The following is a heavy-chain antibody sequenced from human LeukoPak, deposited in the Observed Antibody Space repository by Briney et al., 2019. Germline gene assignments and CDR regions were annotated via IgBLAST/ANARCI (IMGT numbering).Heavy chain of an antibody. D-gene: IGHD6-19*01. Sequence: PGGSLRLSCAASGFTVSSNYMSWVRQAPGKGLEWVSVIYSGDSTYYTDSVKGRFTIPRDNSKNTLYLQMNSLRAEDTAVYYCARLGQGLPPSYYYGMDVWGQGTTVTVSS. V-gene: IGHV3-66*01. CDR1: GFTVSSNY. J-gene: IGHJ6*02. CDR2: IYSGDST. CDR3: ARLGQGLPPSYYYGMDV.